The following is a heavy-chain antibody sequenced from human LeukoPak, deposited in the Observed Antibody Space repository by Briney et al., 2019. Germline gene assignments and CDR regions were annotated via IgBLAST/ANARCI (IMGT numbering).Heavy chain of an antibody. J-gene: IGHJ4*02. D-gene: IGHD5-18*01. Sequence: ASVKVSCKASGYSFDTYSVVWVRQAPGQGLEWMGWITPYNGNTNYALELQGRVTISTDVSSSTAYMDLKSLRPDDTAVYFCARAAHRYGQPDFDVWGQGTLVTVSS. CDR2: ITPYNGNT. CDR1: GYSFDTYS. V-gene: IGHV1-18*01. CDR3: ARAAHRYGQPDFDV.